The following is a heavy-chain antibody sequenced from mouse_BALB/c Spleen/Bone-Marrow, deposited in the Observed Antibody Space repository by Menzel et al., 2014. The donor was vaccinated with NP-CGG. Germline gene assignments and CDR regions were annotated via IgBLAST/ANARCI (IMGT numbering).Heavy chain of an antibody. CDR3: ATYVGSAF. Sequence: VQLQESGAELAKPGASVKMSCKASGYTFTTYWMHWVKQRPGQGLEWIGYINPSTGYIEYNQKFKDKATLTADKSSSTAYMQLSNLTSEDSAVYYCATYVGSAFWGQGTLVTVSA. V-gene: IGHV1-7*01. CDR1: GYTFTTYW. D-gene: IGHD1-1*01. J-gene: IGHJ3*01. CDR2: INPSTGYI.